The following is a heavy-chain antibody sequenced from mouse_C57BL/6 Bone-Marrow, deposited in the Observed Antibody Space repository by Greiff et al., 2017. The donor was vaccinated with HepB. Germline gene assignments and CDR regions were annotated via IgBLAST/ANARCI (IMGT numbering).Heavy chain of an antibody. J-gene: IGHJ3*01. V-gene: IGHV1-20*01. D-gene: IGHD1-1*01. CDR1: GYSFTGYF. CDR2: INPYNGDT. CDR3: APDYYGTGFAY. Sequence: EVQLVESGPELVKPGDSVKISCKASGYSFTGYFMNWVMQSHGKSLEWIGRINPYNGDTFYNQKFKGKATLTVDKSSSTAHMELRSLTSEDSAVYYCAPDYYGTGFAYWGQGTLVTVSA.